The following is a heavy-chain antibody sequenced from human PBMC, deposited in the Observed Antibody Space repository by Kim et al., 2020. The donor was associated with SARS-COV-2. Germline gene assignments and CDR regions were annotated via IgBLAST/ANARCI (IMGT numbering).Heavy chain of an antibody. V-gene: IGHV5-51*01. D-gene: IGHD3-10*01. CDR1: GYSFTSYW. CDR3: ATAYYYGSGSWGGGLDV. Sequence: GESLKISCKGSGYSFTSYWIGWVRQMPGKGLEWMGIIYPGDSDTRYSPSFQGQVTISADKSISTAYLQWSCLKASDTAMYYCATAYYYGSGSWGGGLDVWGQGTTVTVSS. J-gene: IGHJ6*02. CDR2: IYPGDSDT.